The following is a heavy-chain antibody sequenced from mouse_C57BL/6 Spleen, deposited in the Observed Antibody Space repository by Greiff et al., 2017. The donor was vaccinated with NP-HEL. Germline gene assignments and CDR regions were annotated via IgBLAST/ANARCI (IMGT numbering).Heavy chain of an antibody. CDR1: GYTFTSYW. J-gene: IGHJ4*01. CDR3: ARSDYYDYFYYAMDY. CDR2: IHPNSGST. V-gene: IGHV1-64*01. D-gene: IGHD2-4*01. Sequence: VQLQQSGAELVKPGASVKLSCKASGYTFTSYWMHWVKQRPGQGLEWIGMIHPNSGSTNYNEKFKSKATLTVDKSSSTAYMQLSSLTSEDSAVYYCARSDYYDYFYYAMDYWGQGTSVTVSS.